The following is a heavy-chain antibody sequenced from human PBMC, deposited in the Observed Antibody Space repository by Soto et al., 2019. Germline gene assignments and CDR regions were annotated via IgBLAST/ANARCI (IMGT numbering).Heavy chain of an antibody. Sequence: NPSETLSLTCAVSGYSISSGYYWGWIRQPPGKGLEWIGSIYHSGSTYYNPSLKSRVTISVDTSKNQFSLKLSSVTAADTAVYYCARTLGRADAFDIWGQGTMVTVSS. CDR3: ARTLGRADAFDI. CDR1: GYSISSGYY. V-gene: IGHV4-38-2*01. J-gene: IGHJ3*02. CDR2: IYHSGST.